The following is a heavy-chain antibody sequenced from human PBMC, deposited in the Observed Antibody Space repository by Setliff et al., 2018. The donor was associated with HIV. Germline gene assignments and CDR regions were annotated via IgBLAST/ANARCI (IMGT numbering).Heavy chain of an antibody. J-gene: IGHJ6*02. V-gene: IGHV1-2*02. CDR1: GDTFTGYY. CDR2: INPNSGGT. CDR3: ARDRLSYNFYYYGMDV. Sequence: ASVKVSCKAPGDTFTGYYMHWVRQAPGQGLEWMGWINPNSGGTNYAQKFQGRVIMTRDTSISTAYMQPSRLRSDDTAVYYCARDRLSYNFYYYGMDVWGQGTTVTVSS. D-gene: IGHD1-26*01.